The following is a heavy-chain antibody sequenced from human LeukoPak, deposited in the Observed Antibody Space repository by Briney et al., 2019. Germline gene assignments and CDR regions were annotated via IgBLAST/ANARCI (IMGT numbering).Heavy chain of an antibody. CDR2: IYYSGGT. CDR1: GGSVSSSSYY. J-gene: IGHJ4*02. D-gene: IGHD4-11*01. CDR3: ASRYDYSNYIDY. Sequence: SETLSLTCTVSGGSVSSSSYYWGWIRRPPGKGLEWIGTIYYSGGTYYNPSLKSRVAISVDTSKNHFSLKLSSVTAADTAVYYCASRYDYSNYIDYWGQGTLVTVSS. V-gene: IGHV4-39*02.